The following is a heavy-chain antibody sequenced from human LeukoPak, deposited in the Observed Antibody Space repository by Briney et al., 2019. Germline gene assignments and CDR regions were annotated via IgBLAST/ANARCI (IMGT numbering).Heavy chain of an antibody. D-gene: IGHD1-14*01. CDR3: AKLSHEANRPTFDY. V-gene: IGHV3-23*01. J-gene: IGHJ4*02. CDR2: ISGSGGST. Sequence: RTGGSLRLSCAASGFTFSNAWMNWVRQAPGKGLEWVSAISGSGGSTYYADSVKGRFTISRDNSKNTLYLQMNSLRAEDTAVYYCAKLSHEANRPTFDYWGQGTLVTVSS. CDR1: GFTFSNAW.